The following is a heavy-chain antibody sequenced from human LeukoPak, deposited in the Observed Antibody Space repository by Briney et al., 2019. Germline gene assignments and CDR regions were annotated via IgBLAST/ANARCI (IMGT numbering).Heavy chain of an antibody. CDR3: AREGGYDSSGENAFDI. CDR2: ISAYNGNT. CDR1: GGTFSSYA. J-gene: IGHJ3*02. D-gene: IGHD3-22*01. Sequence: ASVKVSCKASGGTFSSYAISWVRQAPGQGLEWMGWISAYNGNTNYAQKLQGRVTMTTDTSTSTAYMELRSLRSDDTAVYYCAREGGYDSSGENAFDIWGQGTMVTVSS. V-gene: IGHV1-18*01.